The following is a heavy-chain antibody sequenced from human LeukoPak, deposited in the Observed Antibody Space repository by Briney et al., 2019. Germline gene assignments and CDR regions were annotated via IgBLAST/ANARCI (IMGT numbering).Heavy chain of an antibody. J-gene: IGHJ5*02. Sequence: PSETLSLTCAVYGGSFSGYYWSWIRQPPGKGLEWIGEINHSGSTNYNPSLKSRVTISVDTSKNQSSLKLSSVTAADTAVYYCARMYSSGSYNWFDPWGQGTLVTVSS. D-gene: IGHD6-19*01. CDR3: ARMYSSGSYNWFDP. CDR1: GGSFSGYY. V-gene: IGHV4-34*01. CDR2: INHSGST.